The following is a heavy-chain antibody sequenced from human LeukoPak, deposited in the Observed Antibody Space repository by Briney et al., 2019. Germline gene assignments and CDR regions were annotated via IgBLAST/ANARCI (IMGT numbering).Heavy chain of an antibody. CDR2: LSGSGGST. J-gene: IGHJ2*01. V-gene: IGHV3-23*01. D-gene: IGHD3-10*01. Sequence: GGSLRLSCAASGFTFSSYGMSWVRQAPGKGLEWVSSLSGSGGSTYYADSVKGRFTISRDNSKNTLYLQMNSLRAEDTAVYYCAKVASDSAWYIDLWGRGALVSVSS. CDR3: AKVASDSAWYIDL. CDR1: GFTFSSYG.